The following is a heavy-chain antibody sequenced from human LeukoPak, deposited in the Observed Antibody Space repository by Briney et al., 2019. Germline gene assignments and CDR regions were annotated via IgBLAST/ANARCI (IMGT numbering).Heavy chain of an antibody. D-gene: IGHD2-15*01. J-gene: IGHJ4*02. CDR2: ISGSGGST. CDR1: GFMFSSFS. V-gene: IGHV3-23*01. Sequence: GGSLRLSCEGSGFMFSSFSMNWVRQVPGKGLEWVSAISGSGGSTYYGDSVKGRFTISRDNSKNTVYLQMNSLRDEDTAVYYCVRDGYCSGATCYGLEPPSNWGQGTLVTVSS. CDR3: VRDGYCSGATCYGLEPPSN.